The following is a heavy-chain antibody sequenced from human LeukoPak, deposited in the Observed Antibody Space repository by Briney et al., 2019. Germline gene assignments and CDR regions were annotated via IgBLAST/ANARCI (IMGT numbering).Heavy chain of an antibody. V-gene: IGHV4-34*01. J-gene: IGHJ4*02. CDR3: ARVGSFDYYGSGSYYKPFDY. Sequence: SETLSLTCAVYGGSFSGYYWSWIRQPPGKGLEWIGEINHSGSTNYNPSLKSRVTISVDTSKNQFSLKLSSVTAADTAVYYCARVGSFDYYGSGSYYKPFDYWGQGTLVTVSS. D-gene: IGHD3-10*01. CDR2: INHSGST. CDR1: GGSFSGYY.